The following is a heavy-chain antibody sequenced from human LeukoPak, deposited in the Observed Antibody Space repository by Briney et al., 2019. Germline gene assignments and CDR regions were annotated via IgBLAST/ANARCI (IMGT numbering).Heavy chain of an antibody. D-gene: IGHD1-7*01. CDR1: GFTFSSHG. V-gene: IGHV3-74*01. CDR2: VSTDGTST. J-gene: IGHJ3*02. Sequence: PGGSLRLSCAASGFTFSSHGMHWVRHAPGKGLVWVAHVSTDGTSTSSVDSVKGRFTISRDNAKNTLYLQMNSLRAEDTVVYYCARDSPNYSKGAIDIWGQGTMVTVSS. CDR3: ARDSPNYSKGAIDI.